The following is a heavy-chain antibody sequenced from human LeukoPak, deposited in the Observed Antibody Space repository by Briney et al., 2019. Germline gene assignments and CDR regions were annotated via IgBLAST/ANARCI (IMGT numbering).Heavy chain of an antibody. CDR2: IYHSGST. CDR1: GYSISSGYY. D-gene: IGHD3-3*01. V-gene: IGHV4-38-2*02. J-gene: IGHJ4*02. Sequence: PSETLSLTCTVSGYSISSGYYWGWIRQPPGKGLEWIGSIYHSGSTYYNPSLKSRVTISVDTSKNQFSLKLSSVTAADTAVYYCARAPRDTIFGVVILYYFDYWGQGTLVTVSS. CDR3: ARAPRDTIFGVVILYYFDY.